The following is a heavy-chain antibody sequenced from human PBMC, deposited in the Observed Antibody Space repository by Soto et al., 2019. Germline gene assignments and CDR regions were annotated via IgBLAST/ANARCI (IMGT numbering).Heavy chain of an antibody. CDR1: GGAISSGGYY. J-gene: IGHJ4*02. CDR2: IYYSGST. Sequence: LQDAGPGVVKPSQTLSLPCTITGGAISSGGYYMNSIRQHPGKGLEWIGYIYYSGSTCYTPSRKRRGTLSVDTSKNLFSLTPCYVPAAETAMYYSARDPLTWGQGTLVTVSS. CDR3: ARDPLT. V-gene: IGHV4-31*03.